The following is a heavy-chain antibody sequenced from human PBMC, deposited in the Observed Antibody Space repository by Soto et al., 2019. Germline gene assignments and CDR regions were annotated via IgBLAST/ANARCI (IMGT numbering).Heavy chain of an antibody. V-gene: IGHV4-39*07. CDR1: GGSIGSSSYY. J-gene: IGHJ5*02. CDR2: INHSGST. Sequence: SETLSLTCSVSGGSIGSSSYYFGWIRQPPGKGLEWIGEINHSGSTNYNPTLKSRVTISVDTSKNQFSLKLGSVTAADTAVYYCASGPDSYDISGYFEPWGQGTLVTVSS. CDR3: ASGPDSYDISGYFEP. D-gene: IGHD3-22*01.